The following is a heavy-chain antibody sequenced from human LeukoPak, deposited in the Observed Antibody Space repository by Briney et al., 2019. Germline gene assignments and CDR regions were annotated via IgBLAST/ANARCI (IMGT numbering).Heavy chain of an antibody. Sequence: GGSLRLSCAASGFTFSSYAMSWVRQAPGKGLEWVAATKQDGSEKYYVDSVKGRFTISRDNAKNSLYLQMNSLRAEDTALYYCAREGSYLDAFDIWGQGTMVTVSS. CDR2: TKQDGSEK. CDR1: GFTFSSYA. D-gene: IGHD1-26*01. J-gene: IGHJ3*02. V-gene: IGHV3-7*01. CDR3: AREGSYLDAFDI.